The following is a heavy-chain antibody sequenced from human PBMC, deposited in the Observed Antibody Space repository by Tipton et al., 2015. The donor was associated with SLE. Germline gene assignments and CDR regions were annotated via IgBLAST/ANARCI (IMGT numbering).Heavy chain of an antibody. CDR1: GFMFPNYA. CDR2: VSGRGDST. J-gene: IGHJ4*02. CDR3: VPRQVDFDH. D-gene: IGHD2-15*01. V-gene: IGHV3-23*01. Sequence: SLRLSCAASGFMFPNYAMNWVRQAPGKGLEWVSLVSGRGDSTKYADSVKGRFTVSRDNSKYTLYLQMNSLRADDTAVYYCVPRQVDFDHWGQGTLVTVSS.